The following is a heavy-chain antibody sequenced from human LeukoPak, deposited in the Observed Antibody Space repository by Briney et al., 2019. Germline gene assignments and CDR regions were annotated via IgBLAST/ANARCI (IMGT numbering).Heavy chain of an antibody. CDR3: ARQGVGATKDY. Sequence: GESLKISCKGSGYSFPSYWIGWVRQMPGKGLGWMGIIYPGDSDTRYSPSFQGQVTISADKSSSTSYLQCRSLMASDTAMYYCARQGVGATKDYWGQGTLVTVSS. CDR2: IYPGDSDT. CDR1: GYSFPSYW. V-gene: IGHV5-51*01. J-gene: IGHJ4*02. D-gene: IGHD1-26*01.